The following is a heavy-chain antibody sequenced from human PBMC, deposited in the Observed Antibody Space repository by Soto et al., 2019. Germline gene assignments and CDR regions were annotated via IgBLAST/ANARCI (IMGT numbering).Heavy chain of an antibody. D-gene: IGHD6-19*01. V-gene: IGHV1-46*01. Sequence: ASVKVSCKASGYTFTIYYMHCVLQSALQWLEWMGIISPSGGSTSYAQKFQGRVTMTRDTSTSTVYMELSSLRSEDTAVYYCARDGRSSYSSGWYYFDYWGQGTLVTVSS. CDR2: ISPSGGST. CDR3: ARDGRSSYSSGWYYFDY. CDR1: GYTFTIYY. J-gene: IGHJ4*02.